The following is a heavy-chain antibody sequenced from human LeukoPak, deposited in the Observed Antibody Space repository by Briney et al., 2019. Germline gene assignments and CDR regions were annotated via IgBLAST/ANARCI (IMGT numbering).Heavy chain of an antibody. CDR3: ARGTGIYGMDV. CDR1: GGSISRNY. D-gene: IGHD7-27*01. J-gene: IGHJ6*02. V-gene: IGHV4-34*01. CDR2: INHSGST. Sequence: SETLSLTCTVSGGSISRNYWNWIRQPPGKGLEWIGEINHSGSTNYNPSLKSRVTISVDTSKNQFSLKLSSVTAADTAVYYCARGTGIYGMDVWGQGTTVTVSS.